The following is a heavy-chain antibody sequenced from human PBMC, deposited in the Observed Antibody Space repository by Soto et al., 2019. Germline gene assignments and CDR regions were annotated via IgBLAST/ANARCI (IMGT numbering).Heavy chain of an antibody. CDR1: WFTFRNAW. J-gene: IGHJ6*02. CDR2: IKSKTDGGTT. Sequence: GSLRLSCAASWFTFRNAWMNWGRQAPGKGLEWVGRIKSKTDGGTTDYAAPVKGRFTISRDDSKNTLYLQMNSLKTEDTAVYYCTTGYDFYGMDVWGQGTTVTVSS. V-gene: IGHV3-15*01. CDR3: TTGYDFYGMDV. D-gene: IGHD3-3*01.